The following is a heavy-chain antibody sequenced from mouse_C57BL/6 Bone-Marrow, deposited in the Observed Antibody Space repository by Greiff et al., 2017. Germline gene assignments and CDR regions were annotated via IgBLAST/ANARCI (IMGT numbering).Heavy chain of an antibody. Sequence: EVMLVESGGDLVKPGGSLKLSCAASGFTFSSYGMSWVRQTPDKRLEWVATISSGGSYTYYPASVKGRFTISRDNAKNTLYLQMSSLKSEDTAMYYGARHETYYSNYEAYWGQGTLVTVTA. V-gene: IGHV5-6*01. CDR1: GFTFSSYG. J-gene: IGHJ3*01. D-gene: IGHD2-5*01. CDR3: ARHETYYSNYEAY. CDR2: ISSGGSYT.